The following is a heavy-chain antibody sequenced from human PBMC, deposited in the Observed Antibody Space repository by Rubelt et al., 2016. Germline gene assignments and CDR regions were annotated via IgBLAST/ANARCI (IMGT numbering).Heavy chain of an antibody. V-gene: IGHV3-74*01. D-gene: IGHD1-1*01. Sequence: EVHLVESGGGLVQPGGSLRLSCAASGFTFSSYWMQWVRQAPGEGLVWLSNINGAGTSPPYGESGKGRCTTSRDNAENTRYLQMNSLRAEDTAVYYCGRVAGSHWPVHYWGQGTLVTVSS. J-gene: IGHJ4*02. CDR2: INGAGTSP. CDR1: GFTFSSYW. CDR3: GRVAGSHWPVHY.